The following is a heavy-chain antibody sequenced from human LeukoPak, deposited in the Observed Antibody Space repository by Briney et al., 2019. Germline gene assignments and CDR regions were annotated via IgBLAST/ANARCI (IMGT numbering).Heavy chain of an antibody. CDR1: GFTVSSNY. CDR3: ATQQGGNPVY. J-gene: IGHJ4*02. D-gene: IGHD1-14*01. V-gene: IGHV3-53*01. Sequence: QPGGSLRLSCAASGFTVSSNYMSWVRQAPGKGLEWVSVIYSGGSTYYADSVKGRFTISRDNAKNMLYLQVNSLRAEDTAVYYCATQQGGNPVYWGQGTLVTVSS. CDR2: IYSGGST.